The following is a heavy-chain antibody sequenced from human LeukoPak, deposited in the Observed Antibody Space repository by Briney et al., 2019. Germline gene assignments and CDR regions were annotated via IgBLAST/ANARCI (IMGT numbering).Heavy chain of an antibody. CDR2: ISSNGGST. CDR3: VKDGALVRGVGDAFDI. J-gene: IGHJ3*02. Sequence: GGSLRLSCSASGFTFSSYAMHWVRQAPGKGLEYVSAISSNGGSTYYADSVKGRFTISRDNSKNTLYLQMSSLRAEDTDVYYCVKDGALVRGVGDAFDIWGQGTMVTVSS. D-gene: IGHD3-10*01. CDR1: GFTFSSYA. V-gene: IGHV3-64D*06.